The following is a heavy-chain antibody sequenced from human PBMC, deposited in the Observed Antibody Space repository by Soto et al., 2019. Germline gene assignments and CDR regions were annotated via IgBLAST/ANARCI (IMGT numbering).Heavy chain of an antibody. V-gene: IGHV4-59*01. CDR3: AAGEASSRNQAPYYLDS. D-gene: IGHD6-13*01. CDR2: FQYSGTS. J-gene: IGHJ4*02. CDR1: GGSMINYF. Sequence: ETLSLTCTVSGGSMINYFWTWIRQPPGKGLGGIVYFQYSGTSSFLPPPNPPLRSRDTITEDKSKNQFSVKLLSVTTADRAVYFCAAGEASSRNQAPYYLDSWGQGTLVTVSS.